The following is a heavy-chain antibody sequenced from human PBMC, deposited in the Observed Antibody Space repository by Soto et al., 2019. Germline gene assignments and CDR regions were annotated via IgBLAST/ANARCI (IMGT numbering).Heavy chain of an antibody. CDR3: ARRGSGGYYDY. Sequence: EVQLLESGGGLVQPGGSLRLSCAASGFTFSSYAMRWVRQAPVKGLEWVSAISGSGGSTYYADSVKGRFTISRDKSKNALYLQMSSLRAEDTAVYYCARRGSGGYYDYWGQGTVVTVSS. CDR1: GFTFSSYA. D-gene: IGHD6-19*01. J-gene: IGHJ4*02. V-gene: IGHV3-23*01. CDR2: ISGSGGST.